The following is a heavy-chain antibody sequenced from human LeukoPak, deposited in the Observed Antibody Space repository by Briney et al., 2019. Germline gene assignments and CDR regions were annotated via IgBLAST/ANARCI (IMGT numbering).Heavy chain of an antibody. J-gene: IGHJ6*02. CDR2: ISAYNGNT. D-gene: IGHD3-9*01. Sequence: SVTVSCKASGYTFTSYGISWVRQAPGQGLEWMGWISAYNGNTNYAQKLQGRVTMTTDTSTSTAYMELRSLRSDDTAVYYCARDDLVIGGYYYYGMDVWGQGTTVTVSS. V-gene: IGHV1-18*01. CDR1: GYTFTSYG. CDR3: ARDDLVIGGYYYYGMDV.